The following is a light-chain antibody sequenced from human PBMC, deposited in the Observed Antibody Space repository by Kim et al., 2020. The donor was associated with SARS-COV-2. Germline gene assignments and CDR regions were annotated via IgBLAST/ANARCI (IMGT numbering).Light chain of an antibody. J-gene: IGKJ2*01. CDR2: TTS. Sequence: QPASISCRSSQSLLHSDGNNRLMWFQQRPGQSPRRLIYTTSNRASGVPDRFSGSGSGTDFTLKISRVEAEDAGLYYCMQATHWPHTFGQGTKLEIK. CDR3: MQATHWPHT. V-gene: IGKV2-30*02. CDR1: QSLLHSDGNNR.